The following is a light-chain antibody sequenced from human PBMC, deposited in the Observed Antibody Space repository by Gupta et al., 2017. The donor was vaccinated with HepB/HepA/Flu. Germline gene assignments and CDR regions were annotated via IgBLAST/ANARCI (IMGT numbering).Light chain of an antibody. V-gene: IGLV2-14*03. Sequence: QSVLTQPASVSGSPGQSVTISCTGTSSDVGAYNFVSWYQHHPGKAPKLMIYDVSNRPSGVSNRFSGSKSGYTASLTISGLQAEDEADYHCSAYAGDTIRVVFGGGTKLTVL. CDR2: DVS. CDR1: SSDVGAYNF. J-gene: IGLJ3*02. CDR3: SAYAGDTIRVV.